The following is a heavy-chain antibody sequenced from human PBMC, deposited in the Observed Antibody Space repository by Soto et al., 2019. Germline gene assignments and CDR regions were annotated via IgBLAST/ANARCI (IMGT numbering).Heavy chain of an antibody. Sequence: EASVKVSCKASGFTFTSSAVQWVRQARGQRLEWIGWIVVGSGNTNYAQKFQERVTITRDMSTSTAYMELSSLRSEDTAVYYCAAASDFCSGYSNWFDPWGQRTLVTVSS. CDR3: AAASDFCSGYSNWFDP. V-gene: IGHV1-58*01. CDR1: GFTFTSSA. CDR2: IVVGSGNT. J-gene: IGHJ5*02. D-gene: IGHD3-3*01.